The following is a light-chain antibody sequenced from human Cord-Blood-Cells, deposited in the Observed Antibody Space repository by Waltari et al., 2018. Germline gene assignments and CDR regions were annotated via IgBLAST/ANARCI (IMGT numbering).Light chain of an antibody. J-gene: IGLJ2*01. CDR1: SSDVGGYNY. Sequence: QSALTQPASVSGSPGQSITISCTGTSSDVGGYNYVSWYQKHPGKAPKLMLYEVSNRPSGVSNRFSGSKSGNTASLTISGLQAEDEADYYCSSYTSSSTLVFGGGTKLTVL. CDR3: SSYTSSSTLV. CDR2: EVS. V-gene: IGLV2-14*01.